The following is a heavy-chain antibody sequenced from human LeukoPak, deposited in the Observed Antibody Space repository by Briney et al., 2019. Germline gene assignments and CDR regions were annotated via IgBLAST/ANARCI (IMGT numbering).Heavy chain of an antibody. V-gene: IGHV4-59*01. CDR3: ARDYGDYHPFAY. Sequence: PSETLSLTCTVSGGSISSYYWNWIRQPPGKGLEWIGFIYYTGSTSYNPSLKSRATISVDTSKNQFSLKLSSVTAADTAVYYCARDYGDYHPFAYWGQGTLVTVSS. CDR2: IYYTGST. D-gene: IGHD4-17*01. CDR1: GGSISSYY. J-gene: IGHJ4*02.